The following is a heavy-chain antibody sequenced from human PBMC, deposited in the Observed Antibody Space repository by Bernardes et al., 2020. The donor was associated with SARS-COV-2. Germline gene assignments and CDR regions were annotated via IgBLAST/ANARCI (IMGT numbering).Heavy chain of an antibody. J-gene: IGHJ4*02. CDR2: IYYSGST. CDR1: GGSISSGDYY. D-gene: IGHD3-22*01. CDR3: ARATYYYDSSGYYAKSRFDY. Sequence: SETLSLTCTVSGGSISSGDYYWSWIRQPPGKGLEWIGYIYYSGSTYYNPSLKSRVTISVDTSKNQFSLKLSSVTAADTAVYYCARATYYYDSSGYYAKSRFDYWGQGTLVTVSS. V-gene: IGHV4-30-4*01.